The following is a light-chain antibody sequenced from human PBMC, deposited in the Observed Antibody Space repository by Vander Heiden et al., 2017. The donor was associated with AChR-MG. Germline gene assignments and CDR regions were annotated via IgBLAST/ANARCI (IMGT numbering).Light chain of an antibody. CDR3: QVWESSSDGGVV. CDR1: TIGSKR. CDR2: DDG. J-gene: IGLJ2*01. Sequence: SYVLTQPPSASVAPGQTARITGGRTTIGSKRVRGCQQKPGQAPVLVVYDDGDRTSGIPERFSGSNSGNTATLTISRVGAGDEADDYCQVWESSSDGGVVFGGGTKLTVL. V-gene: IGLV3-21*02.